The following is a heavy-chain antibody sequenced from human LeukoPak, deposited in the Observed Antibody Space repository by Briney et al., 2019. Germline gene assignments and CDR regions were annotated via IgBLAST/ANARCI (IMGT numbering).Heavy chain of an antibody. D-gene: IGHD1-26*01. CDR2: INPNSGGT. J-gene: IGHJ4*02. CDR1: GYTLTDYY. Sequence: ASVKVSCKASGYTLTDYYMHWVRQAPGQGLEWMGRINPNSGGTNYAQKFQGRVTMTRDTSISTVYMELSRLRSDDTAVYYCARSLVGATTGYDYWGQGTLVTVSS. CDR3: ARSLVGATTGYDY. V-gene: IGHV1-2*06.